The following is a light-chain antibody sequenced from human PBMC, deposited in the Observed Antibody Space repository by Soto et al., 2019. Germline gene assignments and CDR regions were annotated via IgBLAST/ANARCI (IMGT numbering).Light chain of an antibody. CDR3: QQYFSPPLT. CDR2: WAS. CDR1: HSVLYSSNNKNY. V-gene: IGKV4-1*01. J-gene: IGKJ4*01. Sequence: SQSSLSVSLGVKATLKCNSTHSVLYSSNNKNYLAWHQQKPGQPPKLLIYWASMRESGVPDRFSGSGSGTDFTLTISILQDEDVTVYYCQQYFSPPLTFGGGTKVDI.